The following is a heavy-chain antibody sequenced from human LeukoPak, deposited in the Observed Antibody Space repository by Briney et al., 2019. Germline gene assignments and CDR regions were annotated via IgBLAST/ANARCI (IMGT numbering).Heavy chain of an antibody. CDR1: GFTFSNYA. CDR3: AKRRPKGSGSYFDY. Sequence: PGGSLRLSCAASGFTFSNYAMTWVRQAPGKGLEWVSGISGSGGSTYYADSVKGRFTISRDNSKNTLYLQMNSLRAEDTAVYYCAKRRPKGSGSYFDYWGQGTLVTVSS. J-gene: IGHJ4*02. D-gene: IGHD1-26*01. CDR2: ISGSGGST. V-gene: IGHV3-23*01.